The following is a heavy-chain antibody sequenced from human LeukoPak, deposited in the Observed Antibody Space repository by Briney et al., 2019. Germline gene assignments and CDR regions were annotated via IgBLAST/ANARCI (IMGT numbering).Heavy chain of an antibody. CDR1: GGTFSSYA. D-gene: IGHD3-22*01. V-gene: IGHV1-69*13. Sequence: ASVKVSCKASGGTFSSYAISWVRQAPGQGLEWMGGIIPIFGTANYAQKFQGRVTITADESTSTAYMELSSLRSEDTAVYYCARDQGHYDSSGYYSGAQPVFDYWGQGTLVTVSS. CDR2: IIPIFGTA. J-gene: IGHJ4*02. CDR3: ARDQGHYDSSGYYSGAQPVFDY.